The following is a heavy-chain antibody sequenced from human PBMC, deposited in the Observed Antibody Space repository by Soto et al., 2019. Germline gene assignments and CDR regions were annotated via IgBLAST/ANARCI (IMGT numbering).Heavy chain of an antibody. CDR1: GGSFTYT. Sequence: ASVKVSCKASGGSFTYTLSWVRQAPGQGLEWMGGIIPIFGTTNYAQKFQGRVTITADESTKTAYMELSTLRSEDTAVYYCARLHSHGTYGMDVWGQGTTVTVSS. J-gene: IGHJ6*02. CDR3: ARLHSHGTYGMDV. CDR2: IIPIFGTT. V-gene: IGHV1-69*13. D-gene: IGHD5-18*01.